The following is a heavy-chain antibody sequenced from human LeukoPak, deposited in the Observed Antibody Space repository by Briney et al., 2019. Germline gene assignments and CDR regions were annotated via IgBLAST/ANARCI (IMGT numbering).Heavy chain of an antibody. V-gene: IGHV4-34*01. J-gene: IGHJ4*02. CDR3: ARAGWYPLDN. CDR2: INHSGST. D-gene: IGHD2-15*01. Sequence: SETLSLTCAVYGVSFSGYYWSWIRQPPGKGLEWIGEINHSGSTNYNPSLKSRVTISVGTSKNQFSLKLSSVTAADTAVYYCARAGWYPLDNWGQGTLVTVSS. CDR1: GVSFSGYY.